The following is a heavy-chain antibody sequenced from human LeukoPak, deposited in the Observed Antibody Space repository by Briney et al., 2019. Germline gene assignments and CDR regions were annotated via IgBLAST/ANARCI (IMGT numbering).Heavy chain of an antibody. CDR1: GGSISSYY. V-gene: IGHV4-59*01. Sequence: SETLSLTCTVSGGSISSYYWSWIRQPPGKGLEWIGYIYYSGSTNYNPSLKGRVIISVDTSKNQFSLKLSSVTAADTAVYYCARDYWEAYYYGSGRYYYYGMDVWGQGTTVTVSS. CDR3: ARDYWEAYYYGSGRYYYYGMDV. D-gene: IGHD3-10*01. CDR2: IYYSGST. J-gene: IGHJ6*02.